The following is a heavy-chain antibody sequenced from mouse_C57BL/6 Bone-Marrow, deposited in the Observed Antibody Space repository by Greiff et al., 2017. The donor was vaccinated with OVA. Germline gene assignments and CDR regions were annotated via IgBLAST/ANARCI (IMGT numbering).Heavy chain of an antibody. D-gene: IGHD3-3*01. CDR3: ASSAGWAAWFAD. V-gene: IGHV1-52*01. Sequence: VQLQQPGAELVRPGSSVKLSCKASGYTFTSYWMHWVKQRPIQGLEWIGNIDPSDSETHYNQKFKDKATLTVDKSSSTAYMQLSSLTSEDSAVYYWASSAGWAAWFADWGQGTLVTVSA. J-gene: IGHJ3*01. CDR2: IDPSDSET. CDR1: GYTFTSYW.